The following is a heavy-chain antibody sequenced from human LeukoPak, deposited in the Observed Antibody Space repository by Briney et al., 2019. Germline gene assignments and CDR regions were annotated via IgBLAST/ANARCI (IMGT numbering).Heavy chain of an antibody. D-gene: IGHD4-11*01. CDR3: ATQYDYRDYYGMDV. J-gene: IGHJ6*02. Sequence: GGSLRLSCAASGFTVSSNYMSWVRQAPGKGLEWVSVIYSGGSTYYADSVKGRFTISRDNSKNTLYLQMNSLRAEDTAVYYCATQYDYRDYYGMDVWGQGTTVTVSS. V-gene: IGHV3-66*01. CDR1: GFTVSSNY. CDR2: IYSGGST.